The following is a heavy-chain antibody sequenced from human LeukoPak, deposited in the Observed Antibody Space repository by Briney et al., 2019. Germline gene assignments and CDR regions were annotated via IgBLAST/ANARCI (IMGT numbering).Heavy chain of an antibody. CDR1: GGSISSSSYY. CDR2: IYYSGST. J-gene: IGHJ4*02. D-gene: IGHD6-13*01. Sequence: KPSETLSLTCTVSGGSISSSSYYWGWIRQPPGKGLEWIGSIYYSGSTYYNPSLKSRVTKSVDTSKNQFSLKLSSVTAADTAVYYCARRIAAAGYFDYWGQGTLVTVSS. V-gene: IGHV4-39*01. CDR3: ARRIAAAGYFDY.